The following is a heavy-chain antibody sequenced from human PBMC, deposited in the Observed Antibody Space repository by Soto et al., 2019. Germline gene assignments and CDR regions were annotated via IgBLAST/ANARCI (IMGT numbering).Heavy chain of an antibody. CDR1: GGSISGYY. CDR3: ARTYDGSGPNSGGYGFDI. CDR2: ISYSGST. D-gene: IGHD3-22*01. V-gene: IGHV4-59*01. Sequence: SETLSLTCTVSGGSISGYYWSWIRQPPGKGLEWIGYISYSGSTNYNPSLKSRVTISVDTSKNQFSLKLSSVTAADTAVYYCARTYDGSGPNSGGYGFDIWGQGTMVTVSS. J-gene: IGHJ3*02.